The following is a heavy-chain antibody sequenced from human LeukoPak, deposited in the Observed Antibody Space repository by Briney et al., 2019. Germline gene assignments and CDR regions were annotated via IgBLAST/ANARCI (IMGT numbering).Heavy chain of an antibody. CDR1: GGSISSYY. J-gene: IGHJ4*02. D-gene: IGHD3-10*01. CDR3: ARGRSSGSYKIDY. Sequence: SETLSLTCTVSGGSISSYYWSWIRQPPGKGLEWIGYIYYSGSTNYNPSLKSRVTISVDTSKNQFSLKLSSVTAADTAVYYCARGRSSGSYKIDYWGQGTLVTVSS. V-gene: IGHV4-59*01. CDR2: IYYSGST.